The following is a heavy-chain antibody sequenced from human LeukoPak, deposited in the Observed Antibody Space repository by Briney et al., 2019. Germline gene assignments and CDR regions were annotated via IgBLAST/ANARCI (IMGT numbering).Heavy chain of an antibody. CDR2: INWNGGST. D-gene: IGHD1-26*01. J-gene: IGHJ3*02. Sequence: GGSLRLSCAASGFTFDDYGMSWVRQAPGKGLEWVSGINWNGGSTGYADSVKGRFTISRDNAKNSLYLQMNSLRAEDTALYYCARGGSGSYTGPDAFDIWGQGTMVTVSS. CDR1: GFTFDDYG. CDR3: ARGGSGSYTGPDAFDI. V-gene: IGHV3-20*04.